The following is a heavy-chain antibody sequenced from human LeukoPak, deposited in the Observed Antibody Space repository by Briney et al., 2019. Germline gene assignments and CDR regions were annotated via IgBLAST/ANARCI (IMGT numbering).Heavy chain of an antibody. CDR3: ARDYSSSGRDY. CDR1: GYTFTGYY. J-gene: IGHJ4*02. Sequence: ASVKVSCKASGYTFTGYYMHWVRQAPGQGLEWMGWINPNSGGTNYAQKFQGRVTMTRDTSISTAYMELSSLRSEDTAVYYCARDYSSSGRDYWGQGTLVTVSS. V-gene: IGHV1-2*02. CDR2: INPNSGGT. D-gene: IGHD6-13*01.